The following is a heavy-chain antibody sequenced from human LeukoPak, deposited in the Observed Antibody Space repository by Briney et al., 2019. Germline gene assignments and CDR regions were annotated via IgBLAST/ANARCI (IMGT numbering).Heavy chain of an antibody. CDR3: ARVRPGYCRGGSCYPRRYWFDP. CDR2: IYYSGST. V-gene: IGHV4-39*07. CDR1: GGSISSSSYY. Sequence: SETLSLTCTVSGGSISSSSYYWGWIRQPPGKGLEWIGSIYYSGSTYYNPSLKSRVTISVDTSKNQFSLKLSSVTAADTAVYYCARVRPGYCRGGSCYPRRYWFDPWGQGTLVTVSS. J-gene: IGHJ5*02. D-gene: IGHD2-15*01.